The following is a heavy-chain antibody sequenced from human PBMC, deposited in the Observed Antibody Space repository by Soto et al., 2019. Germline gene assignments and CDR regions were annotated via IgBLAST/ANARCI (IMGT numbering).Heavy chain of an antibody. Sequence: GASLKISCKGSGYSFTSYWIGWVRQMPGKGLEWMGIIYPGDSDTRYSPSFQGQVTISADKSISTAYLQWSSLKASDTAMYYCARLEAGYCSSTSCYDRGYYYYYGMDVWGQGTTVTVSS. V-gene: IGHV5-51*01. CDR2: IYPGDSDT. CDR1: GYSFTSYW. CDR3: ARLEAGYCSSTSCYDRGYYYYYGMDV. J-gene: IGHJ6*02. D-gene: IGHD2-2*01.